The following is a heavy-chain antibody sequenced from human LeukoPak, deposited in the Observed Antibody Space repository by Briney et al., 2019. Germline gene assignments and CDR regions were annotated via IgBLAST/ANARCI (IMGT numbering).Heavy chain of an antibody. CDR1: GGSISSGSYY. CDR3: ARGGLYCTNGVCYTWFDP. D-gene: IGHD2-8*01. Sequence: SETLSLTCTVSGGSISSGSYYWSWIRQPAGKGQEWIGRIYTSGSTNYNPSLKSRVTISVDTSKNQFSLKLSSVTAADTAVYYCARGGLYCTNGVCYTWFDPWGQGTLVTVSS. CDR2: IYTSGST. J-gene: IGHJ5*02. V-gene: IGHV4-61*02.